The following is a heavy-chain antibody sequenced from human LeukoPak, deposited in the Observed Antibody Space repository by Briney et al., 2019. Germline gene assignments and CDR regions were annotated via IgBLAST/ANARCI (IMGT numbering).Heavy chain of an antibody. V-gene: IGHV1-8*01. J-gene: IGHJ6*02. D-gene: IGHD3-10*01. CDR1: GYTFTSYD. CDR2: MNPNSVKT. Sequence: ASEKVSCKASGYTFTSYDINWVRQSTGQGLEGRGWMNPNSVKTGYEQKFQCRVTMTRNTSIRTAYMELSSLRSEETAVYYCARGHSNLGVRGVKINYYYYYGMDVWGQGTTATVSS. CDR3: ARGHSNLGVRGVKINYYYYYGMDV.